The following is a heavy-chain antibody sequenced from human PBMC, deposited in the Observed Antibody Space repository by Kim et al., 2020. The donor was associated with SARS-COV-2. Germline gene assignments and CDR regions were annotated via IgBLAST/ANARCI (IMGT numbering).Heavy chain of an antibody. Sequence: GGSLRLSCAASGFTFSSYWMSWVRQAPGKGLEWVANIKQDGSEKYYVDSVKGRFTISRDNAKNSLYLQMNSLRAEDTAVYYCARENYYDSSGYNPSGAFDIWGQGTMVTVSS. V-gene: IGHV3-7*01. CDR2: IKQDGSEK. CDR3: ARENYYDSSGYNPSGAFDI. CDR1: GFTFSSYW. J-gene: IGHJ3*02. D-gene: IGHD3-22*01.